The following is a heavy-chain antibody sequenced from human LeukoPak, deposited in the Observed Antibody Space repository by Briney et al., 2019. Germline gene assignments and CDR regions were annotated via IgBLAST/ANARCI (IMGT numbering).Heavy chain of an antibody. D-gene: IGHD5-12*01. CDR3: AFEGPVSGYAFDP. Sequence: PSETLSLTCTVSGGSISSYYWSWIRQPPGKGLEWLGQINHSGGTNYHPSLKTRVTISLDTSKNQVSLKLRSVTAADTAVYYCAFEGPVSGYAFDPWGQGALVAVSS. J-gene: IGHJ5*02. CDR2: INHSGGT. V-gene: IGHV4-34*01. CDR1: GGSISSYY.